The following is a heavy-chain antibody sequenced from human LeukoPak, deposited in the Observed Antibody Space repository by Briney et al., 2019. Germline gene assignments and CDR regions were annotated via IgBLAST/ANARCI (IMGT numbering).Heavy chain of an antibody. Sequence: ASVKVSCKASGYSFTGYYLHWVRQAPGQGLEWMGWINPNSGDTNYAQDFQGRVTMTRDTSISTAYMELSRLRSDDTAVYYCSRDDLRGFDYWSQGTLVTVSS. CDR2: INPNSGDT. CDR3: SRDDLRGFDY. CDR1: GYSFTGYY. D-gene: IGHD1-26*01. J-gene: IGHJ4*02. V-gene: IGHV1-2*02.